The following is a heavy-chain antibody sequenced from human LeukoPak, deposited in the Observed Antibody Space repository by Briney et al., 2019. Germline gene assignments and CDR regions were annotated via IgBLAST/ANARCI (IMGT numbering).Heavy chain of an antibody. Sequence: GASVKVSCKASGGTFSGYAISWVRQAPGQGLEWMGGIIPIFGTANYAQKFQGRVTITADKSTSTAYMELSSLRSDDTAVYYCARAPQRTIAAPRGYFDYWGQGTLVTVSS. J-gene: IGHJ4*02. CDR2: IIPIFGTA. D-gene: IGHD6-6*01. CDR1: GGTFSGYA. CDR3: ARAPQRTIAAPRGYFDY. V-gene: IGHV1-69*06.